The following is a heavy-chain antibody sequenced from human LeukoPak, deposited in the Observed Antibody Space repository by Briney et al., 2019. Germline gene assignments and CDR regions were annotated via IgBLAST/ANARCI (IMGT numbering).Heavy chain of an antibody. J-gene: IGHJ6*02. V-gene: IGHV3-21*01. CDR1: GFTFDDYA. D-gene: IGHD6-19*01. Sequence: GRSLRLSCAASGFTFDDYAMHWVRQAPGKGLEWVSSIGTSSGNTNYGDSVKGRFTISRDNMKNAVHLQMNSLRAEDTAVYYCARSGWPYYFGLDVWGHGPTVTVSS. CDR3: ARSGWPYYFGLDV. CDR2: IGTSSGNT.